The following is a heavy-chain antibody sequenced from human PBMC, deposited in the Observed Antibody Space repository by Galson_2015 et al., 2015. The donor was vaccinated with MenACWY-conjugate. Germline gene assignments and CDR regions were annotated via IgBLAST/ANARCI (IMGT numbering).Heavy chain of an antibody. Sequence: SLRLSCAASGFTFNTHWMGWVRQAPGAGLQWVANIKHDGSGTYYVDSVKGRFTISRDNARNSLDLHMNNLRAEDTAVYYCTRAKEQWLSKPFDVWGQGTMVTVSS. CDR3: TRAKEQWLSKPFDV. J-gene: IGHJ3*01. D-gene: IGHD6-19*01. CDR1: GFTFNTHW. V-gene: IGHV3-7*01. CDR2: IKHDGSGT.